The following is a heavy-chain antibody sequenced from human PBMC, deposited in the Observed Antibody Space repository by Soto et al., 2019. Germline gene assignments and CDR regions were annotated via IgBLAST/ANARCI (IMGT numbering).Heavy chain of an antibody. CDR1: GFTFSSYA. V-gene: IGHV3-23*01. CDR2: ISGSGVGT. CDR3: AKDRSAYTSSWTFDY. Sequence: EVQLLESGGGLVQPGGSLRLSCAASGFTFSSYAMSWVRQAPGKGLEWVSGISGSGVGTYYADSVKGRFTISRDNSKNTLYLQMYSLRAEDTAVYYCAKDRSAYTSSWTFDYWGQETLVTVSS. D-gene: IGHD6-13*01. J-gene: IGHJ4*02.